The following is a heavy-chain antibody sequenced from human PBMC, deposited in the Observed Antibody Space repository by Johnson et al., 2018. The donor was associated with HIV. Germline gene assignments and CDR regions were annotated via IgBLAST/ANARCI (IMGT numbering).Heavy chain of an antibody. Sequence: VQLVESGGGLIQPGGSLRLSCAASGFTFGDYALSWVRQAPGKGLEWVGFIRSKAYGGTTEYVASVKGRFTISRDDSKSIAYLQMNSLKTEDTAVYYCARDLCVTVTVSTAFDIWGQGTIVTVSS. CDR1: GFTFGDYA. D-gene: IGHD3-22*01. V-gene: IGHV3-49*04. CDR3: ARDLCVTVTVSTAFDI. CDR2: IRSKAYGGTT. J-gene: IGHJ3*02.